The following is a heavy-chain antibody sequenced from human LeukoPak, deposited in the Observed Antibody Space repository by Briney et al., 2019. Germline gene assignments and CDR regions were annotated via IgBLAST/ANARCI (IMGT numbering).Heavy chain of an antibody. CDR2: INHSGST. D-gene: IGHD2-15*01. J-gene: IGHJ4*02. CDR3: ARRAEEGGGNGTYYFDY. Sequence: PSETLSLTCAVYGGSFSGYYWSWIRQPPGKGLEWMGEINHSGSTNYNPSLKSRVTISVDTSKNQFSLKLSSVTAADTAVYYCARRAEEGGGNGTYYFDYWGQGTLVTVSS. CDR1: GGSFSGYY. V-gene: IGHV4-34*01.